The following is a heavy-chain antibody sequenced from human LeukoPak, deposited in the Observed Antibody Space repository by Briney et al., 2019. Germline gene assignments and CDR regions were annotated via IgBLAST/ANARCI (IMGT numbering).Heavy chain of an antibody. CDR1: GGSFSGYY. J-gene: IGHJ5*02. D-gene: IGHD6-6*01. CDR2: INHSGST. V-gene: IGHV4-34*01. CDR3: ARVEYSSSYSSKNNWFDP. Sequence: PSETLSLTCAVYGGSFSGYYWSWIRKPPGKGLEWIGEINHSGSTNYNPSLKSRVTISVDTSKNQFSLKLSSVTAADTAVYYCARVEYSSSYSSKNNWFDPWGQGTLVNVSS.